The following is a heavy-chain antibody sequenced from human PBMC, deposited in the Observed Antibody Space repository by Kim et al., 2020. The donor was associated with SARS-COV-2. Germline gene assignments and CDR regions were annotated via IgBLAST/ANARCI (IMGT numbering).Heavy chain of an antibody. CDR2: INHSGST. Sequence: SETLSLTCAVYGGSFSGYYWSWIRQPPGKGLEWIGEINHSGSTNYNPSLKSRVTISVDTSKNQFSLKLSSVTAADTAVYYCAGAADPHAFDIWGQGTMVTVSS. CDR1: GGSFSGYY. CDR3: AGAADPHAFDI. J-gene: IGHJ3*02. V-gene: IGHV4-34*01.